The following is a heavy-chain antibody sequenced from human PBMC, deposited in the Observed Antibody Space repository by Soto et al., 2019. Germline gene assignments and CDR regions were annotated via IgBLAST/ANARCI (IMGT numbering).Heavy chain of an antibody. V-gene: IGHV3-13*04. CDR1: GFTFSSYD. CDR2: IGTTGDT. D-gene: IGHD3-22*01. Sequence: EVQLVESGGGLVQPGGSLRLSCSASGFTFSSYDMHWVRQGTGKGLEWVSAIGTTGDTYYAGSVKGRFTISRENAKSSLYLQMNSVRAGDTAIYFCARAIGPTLFDYWGQGTLVTVSS. CDR3: ARAIGPTLFDY. J-gene: IGHJ4*02.